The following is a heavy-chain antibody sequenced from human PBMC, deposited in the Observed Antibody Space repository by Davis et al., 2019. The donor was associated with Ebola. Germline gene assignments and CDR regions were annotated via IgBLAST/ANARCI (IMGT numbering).Heavy chain of an antibody. CDR2: ISYDGSNK. D-gene: IGHD3-9*01. Sequence: GESLKISCAASGLTFSSYGMHWVRQAPGKGLEWVAVISYDGSNKYYADSVKGRFTISRDNSKNTLYLQMNSLRAEDTAVYYCAKDYSDFLYYYGMDVWGQGTTVTVSS. V-gene: IGHV3-30*18. CDR1: GLTFSSYG. J-gene: IGHJ6*02. CDR3: AKDYSDFLYYYGMDV.